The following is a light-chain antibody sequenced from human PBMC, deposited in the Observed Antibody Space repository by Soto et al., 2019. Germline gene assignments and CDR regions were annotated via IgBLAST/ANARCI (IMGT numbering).Light chain of an antibody. Sequence: IQMTQSTSTVSASVGYRVTITCRASHGIRNDLGWYQQKPGKAPKCLIYAVSSLRSGVPSRFSGSGSGTEFTLTISSLQPEDFATYYCLQHNSYPRTFGQGTKVAI. V-gene: IGKV1-17*01. CDR1: HGIRND. CDR2: AVS. CDR3: LQHNSYPRT. J-gene: IGKJ1*01.